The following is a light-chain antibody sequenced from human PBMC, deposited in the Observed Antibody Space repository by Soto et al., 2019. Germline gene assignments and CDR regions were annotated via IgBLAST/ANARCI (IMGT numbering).Light chain of an antibody. CDR3: CSYAGSYAVV. Sequence: QSALTQPRSVSGSPGQSVTISCTGTSSDVGGYYYVSWYQQHPGKAPKLMIYDVSKRPSGVPDRFSGSKSGNTASLTISGLQAEDEADNCCCSYAGSYAVVFGGGTKLTVL. CDR2: DVS. V-gene: IGLV2-11*01. CDR1: SSDVGGYYY. J-gene: IGLJ2*01.